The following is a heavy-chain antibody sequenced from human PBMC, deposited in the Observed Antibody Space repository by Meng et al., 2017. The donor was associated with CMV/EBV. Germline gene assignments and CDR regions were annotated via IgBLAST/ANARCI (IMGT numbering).Heavy chain of an antibody. Sequence: QGPLVQLGAWVKTPGSSVKVSCKASEYTFNGYYMHWVRQAPEQGLEWMGWINPNSGGTNYAQKFQGRVTMTRDTSISTAYMELSRLRSDDTAVYYCARHYDYDDYWGQGTLVTVSS. CDR2: INPNSGGT. V-gene: IGHV1-2*02. J-gene: IGHJ4*02. CDR1: EYTFNGYY. D-gene: IGHD3-16*01. CDR3: ARHYDYDDY.